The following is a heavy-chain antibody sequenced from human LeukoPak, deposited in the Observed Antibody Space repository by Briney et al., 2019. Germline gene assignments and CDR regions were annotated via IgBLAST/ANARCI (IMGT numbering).Heavy chain of an antibody. CDR3: ARDPGDYQYYYYGTDV. Sequence: ASVKVSCKASGYTFTGYYMHWVRQAPGQGLEWMGWINPNSGGTNYAQKFQGRVTMTRDTSISTAYMELSRLRSDDTAVYYCARDPGDYQYYYYGTDVWGQGTTVTVSS. V-gene: IGHV1-2*02. CDR1: GYTFTGYY. D-gene: IGHD4-17*01. J-gene: IGHJ6*02. CDR2: INPNSGGT.